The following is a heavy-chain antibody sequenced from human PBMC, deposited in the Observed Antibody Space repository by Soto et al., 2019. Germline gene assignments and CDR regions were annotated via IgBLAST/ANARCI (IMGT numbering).Heavy chain of an antibody. CDR1: GFTFSSYS. D-gene: IGHD1-1*01. Sequence: EVQLVESGGGLVQPGGSLRLSCAGSGFTFSSYSMNWVRQAPGKGLEWVSYISSSSSSIFYADSVRGRFTISRDNAKSSGYLQMNSLRADDTAVYYCATVGIEDWKKLSDSWGQGTLVTVSS. CDR2: ISSSSSSI. J-gene: IGHJ4*02. V-gene: IGHV3-48*01. CDR3: ATVGIEDWKKLSDS.